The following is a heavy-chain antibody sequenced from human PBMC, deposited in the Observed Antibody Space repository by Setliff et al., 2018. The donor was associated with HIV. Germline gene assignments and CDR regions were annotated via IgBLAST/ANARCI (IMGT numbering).Heavy chain of an antibody. CDR2: VNLPKTL. Sequence: PSETLSLTCAVYGGSLNDYSWNWIRQSPGKGLEWIGEVNLPKTLNYNPSLESRITISVDTSKKQFSLDLSSVTAADTAVYFCARAIVKTGYHTKSRVFDYWGQGTLVTVS. CDR1: GGSLNDYS. D-gene: IGHD3-9*01. J-gene: IGHJ4*02. V-gene: IGHV4-34*01. CDR3: ARAIVKTGYHTKSRVFDY.